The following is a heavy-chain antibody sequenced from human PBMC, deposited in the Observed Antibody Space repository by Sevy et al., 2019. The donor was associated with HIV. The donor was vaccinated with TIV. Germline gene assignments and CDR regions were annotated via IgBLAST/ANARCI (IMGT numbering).Heavy chain of an antibody. D-gene: IGHD3-10*01. J-gene: IGHJ4*02. CDR1: GFSVRDNS. CDR2: ISASIST. V-gene: IGHV3-53*01. CDR3: TRDHWDHGSGSFHFAS. Sequence: GGSLRLSCAASGFSVRDNSMSWVRQAPGQGLEWVSVISASISTYYAESVQGRFTISRDISGNMVYLQMNSLRPEDTAHYYCTRDHWDHGSGSFHFASWGQGTLVTVSS.